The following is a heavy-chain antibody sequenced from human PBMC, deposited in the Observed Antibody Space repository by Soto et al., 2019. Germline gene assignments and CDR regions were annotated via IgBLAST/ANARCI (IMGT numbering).Heavy chain of an antibody. CDR1: GFTFGDYA. CDR3: RRDLLVGSGSYWRY. Sequence: EVQLVESGGGLVQPGRSLRLSCTGSGFTFGDYAMSWVRQAPGKGLEWVGFMRSKAYGATTEYAASVKGRFSISRDDSKGIAYLQMNSLKIEDTGVYYCRRDLLVGSGSYWRYWGQGTLVTVSS. J-gene: IGHJ4*02. D-gene: IGHD3-10*01. V-gene: IGHV3-49*04. CDR2: MRSKAYGATT.